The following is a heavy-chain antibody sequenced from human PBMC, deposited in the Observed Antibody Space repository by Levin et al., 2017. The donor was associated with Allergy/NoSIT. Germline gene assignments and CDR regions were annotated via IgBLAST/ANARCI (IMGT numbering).Heavy chain of an antibody. CDR3: ASGGYYYFDY. V-gene: IGHV3-30*03. D-gene: IGHD3-10*01. CDR2: ISYDGSSK. CDR1: GFTFRNYG. J-gene: IGHJ4*02. Sequence: LGESLKISCAASGFTFRNYGMHWVRQAPGKGLEWVAVISYDGSSKYYADSVKGRFTISRDNSRNTLYLQIDSLRAEDTAVYYCASGGYYYFDYWGQGTLVTVSS.